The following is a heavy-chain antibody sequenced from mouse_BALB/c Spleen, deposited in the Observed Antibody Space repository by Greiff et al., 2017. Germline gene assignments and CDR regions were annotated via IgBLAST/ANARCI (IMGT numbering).Heavy chain of an antibody. J-gene: IGHJ4*01. CDR1: GYTFTDYA. CDR2: ISTYYGDA. D-gene: IGHD5-1*01. CDR3: ARKNLPYAMDY. Sequence: QVHVKQSGAELVRPGVSVKISCKGSGYTFTDYAMHWVKQSHAKSLEWIGVISTYYGDASYNQKFKGKATMTVDKSSSTAYMELARLTSEDSAIYYCARKNLPYAMDYWGQGTSVTVSS. V-gene: IGHV1S137*01.